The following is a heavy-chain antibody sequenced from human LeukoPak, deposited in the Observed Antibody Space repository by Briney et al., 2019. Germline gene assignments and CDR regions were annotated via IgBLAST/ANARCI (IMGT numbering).Heavy chain of an antibody. Sequence: ASVKVSCKASGYTFTGYYMHWVRQAPGQGLEWMGWINPNNGGTNYAQKFQGRVTMTRDTSITTAYMELNRLRSDDTAVYYCARDRVENNYAMDVWGQGTTVTVSS. CDR3: ARDRVENNYAMDV. V-gene: IGHV1-2*02. CDR1: GYTFTGYY. CDR2: INPNNGGT. J-gene: IGHJ6*02. D-gene: IGHD2-2*01.